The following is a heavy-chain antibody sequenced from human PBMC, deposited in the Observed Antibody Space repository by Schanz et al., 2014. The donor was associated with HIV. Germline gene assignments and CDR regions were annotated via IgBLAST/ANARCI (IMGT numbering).Heavy chain of an antibody. V-gene: IGHV3-30-3*01. J-gene: IGHJ4*02. CDR2: ISYDGSNK. Sequence: QVQLVESGGGVVQPGRSLRLSCAVSGFTFSNYAMHWVRQAPGKGLEWVAVISYDGSNKYYADSVKGRFTISRDNAKNSLYLQMNNLRAEDTAVYYCARAEPLTPVAYWGQGTLVTVSS. CDR1: GFTFSNYA. D-gene: IGHD7-27*01. CDR3: ARAEPLTPVAY.